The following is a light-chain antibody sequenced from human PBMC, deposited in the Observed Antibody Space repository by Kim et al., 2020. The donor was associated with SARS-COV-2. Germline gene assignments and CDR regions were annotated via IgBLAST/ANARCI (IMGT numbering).Light chain of an antibody. Sequence: ESTLTQSPTFLSATPGAKVNISCKASQDIDDDMNWYQQKAGDAAIFIIQRATTLVPGISPRLSGSGYGADFTLTINNIDSEDAAYFFCLQQDNFPRTPGQGTKVDIK. J-gene: IGKJ1*01. V-gene: IGKV5-2*01. CDR3: LQQDNFPRT. CDR1: QDIDDD. CDR2: RAT.